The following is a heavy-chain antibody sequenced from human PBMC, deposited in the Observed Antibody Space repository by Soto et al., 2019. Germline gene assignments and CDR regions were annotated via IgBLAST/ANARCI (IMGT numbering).Heavy chain of an antibody. D-gene: IGHD3-22*01. J-gene: IGHJ4*02. Sequence: QVQLQESGPGLVKPSGTLSLTCAVSGGSISSRNWWSWVRQPPGKGLEWIGEIYHSGSTNYNPSLKRRVTISVDKSKNQFSLELSSVTTADTAVYYCARASDSSGYAHYWGQGTLVTVSS. CDR3: ARASDSSGYAHY. V-gene: IGHV4-4*02. CDR2: IYHSGST. CDR1: GGSISSRNW.